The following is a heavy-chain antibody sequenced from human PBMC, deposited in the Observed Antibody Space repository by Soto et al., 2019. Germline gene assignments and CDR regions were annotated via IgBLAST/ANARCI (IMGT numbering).Heavy chain of an antibody. Sequence: QVQLVESGGGVVQPGRSLRLSCAASGFTFSSYGMHWVRQAPGKGLEWVAVIWYDGSNKYFADSVKGRFTISRDNSKNTLYLQMSSLRAEDTAVYYCARDVLIESVAGTVGIDYWGQGTLVTVSS. CDR2: IWYDGSNK. J-gene: IGHJ4*02. V-gene: IGHV3-33*01. CDR1: GFTFSSYG. CDR3: ARDVLIESVAGTVGIDY. D-gene: IGHD6-19*01.